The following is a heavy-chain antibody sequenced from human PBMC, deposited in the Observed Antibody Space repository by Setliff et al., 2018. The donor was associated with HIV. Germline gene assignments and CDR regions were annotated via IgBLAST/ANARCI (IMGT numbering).Heavy chain of an antibody. CDR2: INPNSGGT. D-gene: IGHD2-15*01. CDR3: AIALDSSADIEGYFDF. CDR1: GYTFTGYY. V-gene: IGHV1-2*06. Sequence: GASVKVSCKASGYTFTGYYMHWVRQAPGQGLEWMGRINPNSGGTNYAQKFQGRVTMTRDTSVSTAYMELSRLRSDDTAVYYCAIALDSSADIEGYFDFWGQGRLVTVS. J-gene: IGHJ4*02.